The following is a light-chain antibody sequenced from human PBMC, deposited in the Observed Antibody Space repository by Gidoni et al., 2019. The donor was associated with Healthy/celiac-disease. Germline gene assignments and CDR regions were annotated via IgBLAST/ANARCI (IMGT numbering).Light chain of an antibody. CDR1: SSDVGSYNL. Sequence: QSALTQPASVSGSPGQSITISCTGTSSDVGSYNLVSWYQQHPGKAPKLMIYEVSKRLSGVSNRFSGSKSGNTASLTSSGLQAEDEADYYCCSYAGSSTFGVFGGGTKLTVL. CDR3: CSYAGSSTFGV. CDR2: EVS. J-gene: IGLJ3*02. V-gene: IGLV2-23*02.